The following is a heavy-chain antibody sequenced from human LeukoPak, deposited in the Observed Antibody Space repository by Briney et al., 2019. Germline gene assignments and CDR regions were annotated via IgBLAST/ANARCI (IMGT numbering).Heavy chain of an antibody. D-gene: IGHD6-19*01. V-gene: IGHV4-38-2*02. CDR3: ARDQGLAVAGPVDY. Sequence: SETLSLTCSVSGYSISSAYYWGWIRQPPGKGLEGIGSMYHSGSTYYNPSLKSRVTISVDTSKNQFSLKLSSVTAADTAVYYCARDQGLAVAGPVDYWGQGTLVTDSS. CDR1: GYSISSAYY. CDR2: MYHSGST. J-gene: IGHJ4*02.